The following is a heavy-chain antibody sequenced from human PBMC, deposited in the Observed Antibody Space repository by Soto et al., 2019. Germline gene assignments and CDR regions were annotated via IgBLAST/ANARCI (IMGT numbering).Heavy chain of an antibody. J-gene: IGHJ1*01. CDR1: GYTLTELS. CDR3: AREGVTMVRGTYSSDGKTLCRHGTMPTAFQ. D-gene: IGHD3-10*01. Sequence: ASVKVSCEGSGYTLTELSMHWVRQAPGKGLEWMGGFDPEDGETIYAQKFQGRVTMTEDTSTDTAYMELSSLRSEDTAVYYCAREGVTMVRGTYSSDGKTLCRHGTMPTAFQ. V-gene: IGHV1-24*01. CDR2: FDPEDGET.